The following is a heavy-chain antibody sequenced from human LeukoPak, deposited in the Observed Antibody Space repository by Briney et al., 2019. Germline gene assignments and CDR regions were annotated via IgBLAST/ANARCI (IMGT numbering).Heavy chain of an antibody. CDR2: IYYSGST. CDR1: GGSISSSSYY. J-gene: IGHJ5*02. CDR3: AGGIVVVPAAIRSNWFDP. V-gene: IGHV4-39*01. D-gene: IGHD2-2*02. Sequence: SETLSLTCTVSGGSISSSSYYWGWIRQPPGKGLEWIGSIYYSGSTYYNPSLKSRVTISVDTSKNQFSLKLSSVTAADTAVYYCAGGIVVVPAAIRSNWFDPWGQGTLVTVSS.